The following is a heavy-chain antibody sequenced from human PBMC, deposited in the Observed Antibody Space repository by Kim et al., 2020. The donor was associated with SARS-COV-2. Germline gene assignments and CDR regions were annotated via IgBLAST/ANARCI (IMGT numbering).Heavy chain of an antibody. D-gene: IGHD1-20*01. J-gene: IGHJ4*02. CDR3: ARGVTGFDY. CDR2: IHHSGGT. V-gene: IGHV4-4*02. Sequence: SETLSLTCAVSGGSISSNNWWSWVRQSPGRGLEWIGEIHHSGGTNYNPSLKSRVTISVDKSENQLSLKLTSVTAADTAIYYCARGVTGFDYWDQGTLVTVSS. CDR1: GGSISSNNW.